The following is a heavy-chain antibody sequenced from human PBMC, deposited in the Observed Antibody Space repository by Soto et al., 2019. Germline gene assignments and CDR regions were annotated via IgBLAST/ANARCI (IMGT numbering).Heavy chain of an antibody. CDR2: ISGSGGST. V-gene: IGHV3-23*01. J-gene: IGHJ4*02. Sequence: GGSLRLSCAASGFTFSSYAMSWVRQAPGKGLEWVSAISGSGGSTYYADSVKGRFTIYRDNSKNTLYLQMNSLRAEDTAVYYCAKDGVAGPKHDYWGQGTLVTVSS. D-gene: IGHD6-19*01. CDR1: GFTFSSYA. CDR3: AKDGVAGPKHDY.